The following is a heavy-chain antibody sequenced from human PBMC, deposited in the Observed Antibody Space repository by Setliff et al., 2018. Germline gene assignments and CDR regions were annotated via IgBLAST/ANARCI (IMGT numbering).Heavy chain of an antibody. D-gene: IGHD2-21*02. CDR3: AKNWATAHHYYYGMDV. CDR2: IWYDGSNK. V-gene: IGHV3-33*06. J-gene: IGHJ6*02. CDR1: GFTFNNFA. Sequence: GGSLRLSCAASGFTFNNFAMHWVRQAPGKGLEWVAVIWYDGSNKYYADSVKGRFTISRDNSKNTLYLQMNSLRAEDTAVYYCAKNWATAHHYYYGMDVWGQGTTVTVSS.